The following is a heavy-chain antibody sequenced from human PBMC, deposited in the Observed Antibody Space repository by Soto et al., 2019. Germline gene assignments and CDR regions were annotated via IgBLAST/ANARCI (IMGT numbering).Heavy chain of an antibody. J-gene: IGHJ6*02. Sequence: SVKVSCKASGGTFSSYAISWVRQAPGQGLEWMGGIIPIFGTANYAQKFQGRVTITADESTSTAYMELSSLRSEDTAVYYCARGYTAMVTYHYYGMDVWGQGRTVTVSS. CDR3: ARGYTAMVTYHYYGMDV. V-gene: IGHV1-69*13. D-gene: IGHD5-18*01. CDR2: IIPIFGTA. CDR1: GGTFSSYA.